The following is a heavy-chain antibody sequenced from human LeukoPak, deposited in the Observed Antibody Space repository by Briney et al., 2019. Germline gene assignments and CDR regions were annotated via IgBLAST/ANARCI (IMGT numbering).Heavy chain of an antibody. CDR1: GFTFSSSA. CDR3: AKDVRRVRGLISDYYYMDV. V-gene: IGHV3-23*01. J-gene: IGHJ6*03. CDR2: ISGSGSGGST. D-gene: IGHD3-10*01. Sequence: GGSLRLSCAASGFTFSSSAMSWVRQAPGKGLEWVSSISGSGSGGSTYYADSVKGRFTISRDNSKNTLYLQMNSLRAEDTAVYYCAKDVRRVRGLISDYYYMDVWGKGTTVTISS.